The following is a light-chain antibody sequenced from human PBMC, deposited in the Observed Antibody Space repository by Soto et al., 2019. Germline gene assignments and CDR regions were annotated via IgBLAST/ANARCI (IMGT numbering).Light chain of an antibody. CDR3: QQRSNWLT. J-gene: IGKJ4*01. V-gene: IGKV3-11*01. CDR2: DAF. Sequence: EIVLTQSPDTLSLSPGERATLSCRASQSVSSYLAWYQQKPGQAPRLLIYDAFNGATGIPARFSGSGSGTDFTLTISSLEPEDFAVYYCQQRSNWLTFGGGTKVDIK. CDR1: QSVSSY.